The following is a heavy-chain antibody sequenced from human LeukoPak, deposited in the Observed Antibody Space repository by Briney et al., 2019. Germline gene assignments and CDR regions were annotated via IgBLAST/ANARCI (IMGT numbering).Heavy chain of an antibody. CDR2: ISSSSSYI. D-gene: IGHD6-13*01. Sequence: GGSLRLSCAASGFTFSSYSMNWVRQAPGKGLEWVSSISSSSSYIYYADSVKGRFTISRDNAKNSLYLQMNSLRAEDTAVYYCTSGIGSAGQRMVLWYWGQGTLVTVSS. V-gene: IGHV3-21*03. CDR1: GFTFSSYS. J-gene: IGHJ4*02. CDR3: TSGIGSAGQRMVLWY.